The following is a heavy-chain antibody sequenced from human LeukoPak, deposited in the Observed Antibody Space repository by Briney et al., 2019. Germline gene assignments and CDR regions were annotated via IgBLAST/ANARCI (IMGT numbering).Heavy chain of an antibody. CDR1: GYTFTSYD. V-gene: IGHV1-8*01. Sequence: GASVKVSCKASGYTFTSYDINWVRQAPGQGLEWMGWMNPNSGNTGYAQKFQGRVTMTRNTSISTAYMELSSLRSEDTAVYYCARADIVVVPAAIYYYGMDVWGQGTTVTVSS. CDR2: MNPNSGNT. D-gene: IGHD2-2*01. CDR3: ARADIVVVPAAIYYYGMDV. J-gene: IGHJ6*02.